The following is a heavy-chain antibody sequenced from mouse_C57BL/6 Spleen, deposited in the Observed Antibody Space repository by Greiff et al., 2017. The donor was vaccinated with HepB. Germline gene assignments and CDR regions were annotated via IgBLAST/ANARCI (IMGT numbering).Heavy chain of an antibody. J-gene: IGHJ4*01. CDR3: ARYGDYDDYDGVYAMDY. V-gene: IGHV7-3*01. CDR1: GFTFTDYY. CDR2: IRNKANGYTT. D-gene: IGHD2-4*01. Sequence: EVQLVESGGGLVQPGGSLILSCAASGFTFTDYYMSWVRQPPGKALEWLGFIRNKANGYTTEYSASVKGRFTISRDNSQSILYLQMNALRAEDSATYYCARYGDYDDYDGVYAMDYWGQGTSVTVSS.